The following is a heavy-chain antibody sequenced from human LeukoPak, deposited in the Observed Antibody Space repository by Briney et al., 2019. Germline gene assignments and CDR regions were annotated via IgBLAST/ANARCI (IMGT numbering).Heavy chain of an antibody. CDR3: ARGGITIFGVVILTNLYYFDY. CDR1: GYTFTGYY. J-gene: IGHJ4*02. V-gene: IGHV1-2*02. D-gene: IGHD3-3*01. Sequence: ASVKVSCKASGYTFTGYYMHWVRQAPGQGLEWMGWINPNSGGTNYAQKFQARVTMTRDTSISTAYMELSRLRSDDTAVYYCARGGITIFGVVILTNLYYFDYWGQGTLVTVSS. CDR2: INPNSGGT.